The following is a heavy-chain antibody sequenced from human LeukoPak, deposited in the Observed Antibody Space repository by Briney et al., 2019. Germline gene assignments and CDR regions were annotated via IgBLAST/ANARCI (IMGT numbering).Heavy chain of an antibody. Sequence: SETLSLTCTVSGGSVDTSDYYWGWIRQSPVKGLEWIGDVFYTGKTNYNPSLRGRATISIDTSKNQFSLKLTYVTAADTAVYYCARVFGSWGQGTLVTVSS. CDR1: GGSVDTSDYY. J-gene: IGHJ4*02. CDR3: ARVFGS. V-gene: IGHV4-39*07. CDR2: VFYTGKT.